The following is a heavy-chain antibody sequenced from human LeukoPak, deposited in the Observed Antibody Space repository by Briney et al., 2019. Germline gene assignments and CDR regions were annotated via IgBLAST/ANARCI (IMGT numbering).Heavy chain of an antibody. CDR3: ARDKTLEVGTPSMVRAFDI. CDR2: IYYSGST. V-gene: IGHV4-30-4*08. Sequence: PSETLSLTCAVYGGSFSGYYWSWIRQPPGKGLEWIGYIYYSGSTYYNPSLKSRVTISVDTSKNQFSLKLSSVTAADTAVYYCARDKTLEVGTPSMVRAFDIWGQGTMVTVSS. J-gene: IGHJ3*02. CDR1: GGSFSGYY. D-gene: IGHD4/OR15-4a*01.